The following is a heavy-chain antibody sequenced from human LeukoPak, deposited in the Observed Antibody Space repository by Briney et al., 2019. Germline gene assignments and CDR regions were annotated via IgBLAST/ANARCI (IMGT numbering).Heavy chain of an antibody. CDR2: ISGSGGTT. D-gene: IGHD1-26*01. V-gene: IGHV3-23*01. CDR3: AKGEDRTLGPHLRFEY. Sequence: GGSLRLSCAASGFTFSSYVMTWVRQAPKMGLEWVSGISGSGGTTYYADSVKGRFTVSRDNSKNTVYLQMDSLRAEDTAVYHCAKGEDRTLGPHLRFEYWGQGTLVTVSS. CDR1: GFTFSSYV. J-gene: IGHJ4*02.